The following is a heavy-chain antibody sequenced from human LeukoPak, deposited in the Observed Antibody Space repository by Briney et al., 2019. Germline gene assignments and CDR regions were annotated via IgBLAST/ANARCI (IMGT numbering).Heavy chain of an antibody. D-gene: IGHD5-12*01. CDR1: GGSFSGYY. J-gene: IGHJ4*02. V-gene: IGHV4-34*01. CDR2: IYHSGST. CDR3: ARVLGVATMRPTFYYFDY. Sequence: SETLSLTCAVYGGSFSGYYWSWIRQPPGKGLEWIGSIYHSGSTYYNPSLKSRVTISVDTSKNQFSLKLSSVTAADTAVYYCARVLGVATMRPTFYYFDYWGQGTLVTVSS.